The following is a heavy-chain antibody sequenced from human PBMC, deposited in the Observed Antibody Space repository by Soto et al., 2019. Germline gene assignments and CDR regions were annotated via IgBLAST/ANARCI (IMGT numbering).Heavy chain of an antibody. CDR3: ATTLAPSGSSFFSWFDR. CDR2: IYPGNSDT. J-gene: IGHJ5*02. D-gene: IGHD1-26*01. V-gene: IGHV5-51*01. CDR1: GYSFTSYW. Sequence: GASLKISCKGSGYSFTSYWIGWVRQMLGKGLERMGIIYPGNSDTNYSPSFQGHVTISVDKSSSTAYVQWSSLKASDTAMYYCATTLAPSGSSFFSWFDRWGQGTLVTVFS.